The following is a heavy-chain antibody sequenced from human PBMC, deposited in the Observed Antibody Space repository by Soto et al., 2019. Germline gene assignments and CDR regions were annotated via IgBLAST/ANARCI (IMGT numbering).Heavy chain of an antibody. D-gene: IGHD3-10*01. Sequence: QVQLQESGPGLVKPSETLSLTCTVSGGSISTYYWHWIRQPPGKGLEWIAYIYYTGNAKYNPSLRSRVTISVDTSKNHFSLNLNSVTAADTAVYYCARGRFGELSPFDYWGRGTLVTVSS. V-gene: IGHV4-59*01. CDR2: IYYTGNA. J-gene: IGHJ4*02. CDR3: ARGRFGELSPFDY. CDR1: GGSISTYY.